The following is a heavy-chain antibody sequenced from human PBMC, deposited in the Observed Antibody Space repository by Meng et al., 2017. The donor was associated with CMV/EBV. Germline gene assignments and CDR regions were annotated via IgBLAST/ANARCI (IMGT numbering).Heavy chain of an antibody. CDR1: GGTFSSYA. D-gene: IGHD2-21*01. Sequence: SVNVSCKASGGTFSSYAISWVRQAPGRGLEWMGWIIPIFGTANYAQKFQGRGTITTDESTSTAYLALSIMRPEDTAVYYCSTPGLLFRHFDGYYCMDVWGQGTTVTVSS. V-gene: IGHV1-69*05. CDR2: IIPIFGTA. CDR3: STPGLLFRHFDGYYCMDV. J-gene: IGHJ6*02.